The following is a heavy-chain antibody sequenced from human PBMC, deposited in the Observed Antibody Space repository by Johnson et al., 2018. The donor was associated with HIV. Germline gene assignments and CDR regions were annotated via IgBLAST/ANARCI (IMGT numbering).Heavy chain of an antibody. Sequence: QVQLVESGGGVVQPWGSLRLSCAASGFTFRTSGMHWVRQAPGKGLEWVAVISYDGSNKYYADSVKGRFTISRDNSKNTLYLQMNSLRAEDTAVYYCAKAGNGDAFDIWGHGTMVTVSS. D-gene: IGHD4-23*01. CDR3: AKAGNGDAFDI. CDR2: ISYDGSNK. J-gene: IGHJ3*02. V-gene: IGHV3-30*18. CDR1: GFTFRTSG.